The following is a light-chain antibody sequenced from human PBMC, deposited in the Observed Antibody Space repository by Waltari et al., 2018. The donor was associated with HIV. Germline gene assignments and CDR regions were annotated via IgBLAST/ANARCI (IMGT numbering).Light chain of an antibody. CDR2: WAS. J-gene: IGKJ1*01. CDR1: QILLYRSNNKNY. Sequence: DIVLTQSPDSLAVSLGERATINCISSQILLYRSNNKNYLSWYQHKPGQPPKLLIYWASTRESGVPDRFSCSGSWTEFTLTISNLQAEDVAIYYCHQYYITPQTFGQGTKVEVK. CDR3: HQYYITPQT. V-gene: IGKV4-1*01.